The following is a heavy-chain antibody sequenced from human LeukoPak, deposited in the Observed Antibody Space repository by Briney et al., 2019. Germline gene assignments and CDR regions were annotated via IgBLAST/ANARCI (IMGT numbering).Heavy chain of an antibody. CDR1: GGSISSYY. CDR3: AGTYYYGSGSYYRSWFDP. J-gene: IGHJ5*02. D-gene: IGHD3-10*01. V-gene: IGHV4-59*01. CDR2: IYYSGST. Sequence: SETLSLTCTVSGGSISSYYWSWIRQPPGKGLEWIGYIYYSGSTNYNPSLKSRVTISVDTSKNQFSLKLSPVTAADTAVYYCAGTYYYGSGSYYRSWFDPWGQGTLVTVSS.